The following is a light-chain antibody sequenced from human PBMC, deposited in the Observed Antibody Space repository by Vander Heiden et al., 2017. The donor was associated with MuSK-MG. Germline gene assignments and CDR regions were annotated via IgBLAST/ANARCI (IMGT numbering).Light chain of an antibody. V-gene: IGKV1-39*01. CDR3: QQSYDTPLT. CDR2: AAS. J-gene: IGKJ3*01. CDR1: QSISSY. Sequence: DIQMTQSPSSLSASVGDRVTITCRASQSISSYLNWYQQKPGKAPKVLIYAASTLQSGVPSRFSGSGSGTDFTLTISNLQPEDFATYYCQQSYDTPLTFGHGTTVDIK.